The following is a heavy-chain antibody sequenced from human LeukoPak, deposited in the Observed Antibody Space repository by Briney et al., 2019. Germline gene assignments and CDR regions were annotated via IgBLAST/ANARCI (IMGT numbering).Heavy chain of an antibody. J-gene: IGHJ4*02. CDR2: IYYSGST. D-gene: IGHD3-10*01. CDR3: ARAPNEMARGVS. CDR1: GGSISSGGYY. V-gene: IGHV4-31*03. Sequence: SETPSLTCTVSGGSISSGGYYWSWIRQHPGKGLEWIGYIYYSGSTYYNPSLKSRVTISVDTSKNQFSLKLSSVTAADTAVYYCARAPNEMARGVSWGQGTLVTVSS.